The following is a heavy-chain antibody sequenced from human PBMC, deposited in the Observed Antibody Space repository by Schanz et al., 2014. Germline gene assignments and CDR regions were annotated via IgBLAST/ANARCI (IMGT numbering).Heavy chain of an antibody. Sequence: QVQLVESGGGVVQPGRSLRLSCAGSGFSFSDYGMHWVRQAPGRGLEWVAVISYHGSERYYADSVKDRFTISRDNSKNIMFLQMNSLKTEDTAVYYCARGTPFLCDYWGQGTLVTVSS. D-gene: IGHD3-16*01. J-gene: IGHJ4*02. V-gene: IGHV3-30*03. CDR2: ISYHGSER. CDR3: ARGTPFLCDY. CDR1: GFSFSDYG.